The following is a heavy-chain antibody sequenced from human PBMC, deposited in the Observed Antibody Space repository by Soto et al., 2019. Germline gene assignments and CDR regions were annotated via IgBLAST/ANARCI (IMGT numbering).Heavy chain of an antibody. CDR2: ISGNGNTI. Sequence: PGGSLRLSCAASAFTFSDYYMGWIRQAPGKGLEWLSYISGNGNTIYYADSVKGRFTVSRDNAKNLLYLQMNSLRAEDTAVYYYAASAVVAAHYWGQGALVTVSS. D-gene: IGHD2-15*01. CDR1: AFTFSDYY. V-gene: IGHV3-11*01. J-gene: IGHJ4*02. CDR3: AASAVVAAHY.